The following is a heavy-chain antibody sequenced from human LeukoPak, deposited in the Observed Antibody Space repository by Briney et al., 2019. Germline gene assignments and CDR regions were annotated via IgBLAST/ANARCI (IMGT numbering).Heavy chain of an antibody. CDR2: IYHSGNT. J-gene: IGHJ4*02. CDR1: GYSISSGFY. V-gene: IGHV4-38-2*02. D-gene: IGHD3-22*01. Sequence: SETLSLTCTVSGYSISSGFYWAWIRQPPGKGLEWIGSIYHSGNTYYNPSLKSRVTMSVDTSKNQFSLKLSSVTAADTAVYYCARLVKYYYDPWGQGTLVTVSS. CDR3: ARLVKYYYDP.